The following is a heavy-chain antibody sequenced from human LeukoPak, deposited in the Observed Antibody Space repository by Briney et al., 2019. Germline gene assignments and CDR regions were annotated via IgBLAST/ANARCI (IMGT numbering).Heavy chain of an antibody. D-gene: IGHD3-9*01. CDR2: IRYDGSNK. CDR3: AKGYDILTGYLDY. V-gene: IGHV3-30*02. CDR1: GFTFSSYG. J-gene: IGHJ4*02. Sequence: GGSLRLSCAASGFTFSSYGMHWVHQAPGKGLEWVAFIRYDGSNKYYADSVKGRFTISRDNSKNTLYLQMNSLRAEDTAVYYCAKGYDILTGYLDYWGQGTLVTVSS.